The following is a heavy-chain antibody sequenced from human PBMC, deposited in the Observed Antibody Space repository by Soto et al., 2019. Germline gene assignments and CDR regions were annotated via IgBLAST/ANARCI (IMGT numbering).Heavy chain of an antibody. CDR1: GGSISSSSYF. J-gene: IGHJ5*02. CDR2: IYYSGST. CDR3: ATLGAQEIDP. D-gene: IGHD3-16*01. V-gene: IGHV4-39*07. Sequence: SETLSLTCSVSGGSISSSSYFWGWIRQPAGKGLEWIGSIYYSGSTYNNPSLKSRVTVSVDTSKNRFSLKLSSVTAADTAVYYCATLGAQEIDPWGKGTLVTVAS.